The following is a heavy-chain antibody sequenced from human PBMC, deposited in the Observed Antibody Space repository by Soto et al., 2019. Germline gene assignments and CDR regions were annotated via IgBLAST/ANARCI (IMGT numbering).Heavy chain of an antibody. Sequence: GESLKISCKGSGYSFPTYWLAWVRQTPGRGLEYMGIIYPGDSDSRYSPAFQGQVTFSADKSINTAYLQWTSLKASDTAIYYCARSRVSTPRLEDPFDIWGQGTMVTVSS. CDR1: GYSFPTYW. CDR3: ARSRVSTPRLEDPFDI. CDR2: IYPGDSDS. J-gene: IGHJ3*02. D-gene: IGHD5-12*01. V-gene: IGHV5-51*01.